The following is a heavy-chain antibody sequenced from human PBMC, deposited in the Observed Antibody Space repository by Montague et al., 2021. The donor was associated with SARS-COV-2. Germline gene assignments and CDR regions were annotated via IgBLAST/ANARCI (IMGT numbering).Heavy chain of an antibody. CDR1: GGSISSSSYY. CDR2: LYYTGST. CDR3: ARDSSSWYYWFDP. D-gene: IGHD6-13*01. J-gene: IGHJ5*02. Sequence: SETLSLTCTVSGGSISSSSYYWGWIRQPPGKGLEWIGSLYYTGSTYYNPSLKSRVTISVDTPMNQFSLKLSSVTAADTAVYYCARDSSSWYYWFDPWGQGTLVTVSS. V-gene: IGHV4-39*01.